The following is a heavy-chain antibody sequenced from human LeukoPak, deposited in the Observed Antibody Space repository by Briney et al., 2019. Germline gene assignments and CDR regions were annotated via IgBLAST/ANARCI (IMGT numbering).Heavy chain of an antibody. CDR2: ISAYNGNT. CDR1: GYTFTSYG. CDR3: ARDGYKYYYYYYMDV. Sequence: GASVKVSCKASGYTFTSYGISWVRQAPGQGLEWMGWISAYNGNTNYAQKLQGRVTMTTDTSTSTAYMELRSLRSDDTAVYYCARDGYKYYYYYYMDVWGKGTTVTISS. J-gene: IGHJ6*03. V-gene: IGHV1-18*01. D-gene: IGHD5-24*01.